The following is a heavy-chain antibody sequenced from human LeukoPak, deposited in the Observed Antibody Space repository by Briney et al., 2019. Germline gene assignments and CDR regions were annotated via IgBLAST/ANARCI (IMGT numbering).Heavy chain of an antibody. V-gene: IGHV3-11*01. D-gene: IGHD3-9*01. CDR1: GFTFSGYY. Sequence: GGSLRLSCAASGFTFSGYYMSWIRQAPGQGLERVSYISSSGSTIYYDDSVKGRFTISRDNAKNSLYLQMNSLRAEDTAVYYCARDAFGILTGHSPDYWGQGTLVTVSS. J-gene: IGHJ4*02. CDR2: ISSSGSTI. CDR3: ARDAFGILTGHSPDY.